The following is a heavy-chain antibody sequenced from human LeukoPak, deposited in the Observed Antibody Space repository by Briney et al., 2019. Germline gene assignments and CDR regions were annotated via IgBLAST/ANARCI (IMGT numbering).Heavy chain of an antibody. D-gene: IGHD2-21*02. CDR1: GGSISSGSYY. J-gene: IGHJ6*02. CDR3: ARGSLHHYYYYGMDV. CDR2: IYTSGST. Sequence: TSETLSLTCTVSGGSISSGSYYWSWIRQPAGKGLEWIGRIYTSGSTNYNPSLKSRVTISVDTSKNQFSLKLSSVTAADTAVYYCARGSLHHYYYYGMDVWGQGTTVTVSS. V-gene: IGHV4-61*02.